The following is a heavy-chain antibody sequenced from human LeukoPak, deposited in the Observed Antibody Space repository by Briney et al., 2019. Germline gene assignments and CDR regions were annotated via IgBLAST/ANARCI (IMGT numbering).Heavy chain of an antibody. Sequence: SETMSLTCTVSGGSISSYYWSWIGQPAGKGLEWIGRIYTSGSTNYNRSLKSRVTMSVHTSKHQLSLKPSSVTAADTAVYYCARESLLREPGFRLPAPAAIDIWGQGTMVTVSS. CDR2: IYTSGST. CDR3: ARESLLREPGFRLPAPAAIDI. V-gene: IGHV4-4*07. CDR1: GGSISSYY. D-gene: IGHD1-26*01. J-gene: IGHJ3*02.